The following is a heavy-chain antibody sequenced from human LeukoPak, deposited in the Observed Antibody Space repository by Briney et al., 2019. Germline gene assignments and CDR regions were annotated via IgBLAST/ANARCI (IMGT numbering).Heavy chain of an antibody. D-gene: IGHD3-9*01. J-gene: IGHJ5*02. V-gene: IGHV4-38-2*02. CDR3: ARWADSPTPELRYLGSFDP. Sequence: PSETLSLTCTVSGYSISSGYYWGWIRQPPGKGLEWIGSIYYSGSTHYNPSLKSRVTISVDTSKNQFSLKLSSVTAADTAVYYCARWADSPTPELRYLGSFDPWGQGTLVTVSS. CDR1: GYSISSGYY. CDR2: IYYSGST.